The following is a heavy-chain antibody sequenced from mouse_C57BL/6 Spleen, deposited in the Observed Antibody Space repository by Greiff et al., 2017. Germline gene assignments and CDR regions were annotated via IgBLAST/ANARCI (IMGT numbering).Heavy chain of an antibody. CDR3: ARGGNFDV. Sequence: QVQLQQPGAELVRPGSSVKLSCKASGYTFTSYWMHWVKQRPIQGLEWIGNIDPSDSETNYNQKFKDKATLTVDKSSSTAYMQLSSLTSEDSAVYYCARGGNFDVWGTGTTVTVSS. CDR1: GYTFTSYW. V-gene: IGHV1-52*01. CDR2: IDPSDSET. J-gene: IGHJ1*03.